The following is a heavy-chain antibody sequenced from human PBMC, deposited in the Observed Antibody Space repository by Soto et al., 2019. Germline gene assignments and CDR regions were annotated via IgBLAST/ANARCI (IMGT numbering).Heavy chain of an antibody. CDR3: EPISGSLRGRYGIHV. CDR2: MFYSGLT. D-gene: IGHD3-16*02. V-gene: IGHV4-39*01. Sequence: PSETLSLTCSVSGYSVTSSDYYWAWIRQPPGKGLEWIGSMFYSGLTYYNPSLKSRVTLSVDTSKNQFSVRLNSVTAADTAVYSCEPISGSLRGRYGIHVWAQGTTVT. CDR1: GYSVTSSDYY. J-gene: IGHJ6*02.